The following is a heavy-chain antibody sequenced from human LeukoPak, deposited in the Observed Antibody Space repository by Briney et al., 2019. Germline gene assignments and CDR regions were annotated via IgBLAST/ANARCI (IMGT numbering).Heavy chain of an antibody. J-gene: IGHJ6*02. CDR3: ARDTDGFESGYGYYYYHGMDV. CDR1: GFTFSSYA. Sequence: TGGSLRLSCAASGFTFSSYAMSWVRQAPGKGLEWVSAISGSGGSTYYADSLKGRFTISRDNAKNSLYLQMNSLRAEDTAVYYCARDTDGFESGYGYYYYHGMDVWGQGTTVTVSS. D-gene: IGHD3-3*01. V-gene: IGHV3-23*01. CDR2: ISGSGGST.